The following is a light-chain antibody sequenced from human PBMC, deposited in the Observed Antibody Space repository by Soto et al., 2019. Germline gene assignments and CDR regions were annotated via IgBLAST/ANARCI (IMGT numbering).Light chain of an antibody. Sequence: QSVMTQPPSVSAAPGQRVTISCSGSSSNIGGNSVSWYQQLPGTAPKLLIYDDDKRPSGIPDRFSGSKSANTASLTISGLRAEDEADYYCCSSASRTTPVVFGGGTKLTVL. CDR3: CSSASRTTPVV. CDR2: DDD. CDR1: SSNIGGNS. V-gene: IGLV1-51*01. J-gene: IGLJ2*01.